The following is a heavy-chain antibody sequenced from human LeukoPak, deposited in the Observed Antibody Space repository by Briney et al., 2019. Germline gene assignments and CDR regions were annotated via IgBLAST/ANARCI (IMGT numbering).Heavy chain of an antibody. D-gene: IGHD7-27*01. CDR2: MNSDGSTT. V-gene: IGHV3-74*01. CDR1: GFTFSRDW. CDR3: VRALMGTSDH. Sequence: GGSLRLSCAASGFTFSRDWMHWVRQAPGKGLVWVSRMNSDGSTTNYADSVKGRFTISRDNYRNTLYLQMNSLRAEDTAVYYCVRALMGTSDHWGQGSLVTVSS. J-gene: IGHJ4*02.